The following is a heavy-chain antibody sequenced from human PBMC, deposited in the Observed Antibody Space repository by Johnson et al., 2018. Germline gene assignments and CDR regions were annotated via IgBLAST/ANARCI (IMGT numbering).Heavy chain of an antibody. D-gene: IGHD3-10*01. V-gene: IGHV3-23*04. CDR3: ARVDDGSGSYYYYYGMDV. CDR1: GFTFSSYA. J-gene: IGHJ6*02. Sequence: VQLVESGGGLVQPGGSLRLSCAASGFTFSSYAMSWVRQAPGKGLEWVSAISGSCGSTYYADSVKGRFTISRDNAKNSLYLQMNSLRAEDTAVYYWARVDDGSGSYYYYYGMDVWGQGTTVTGSS. CDR2: ISGSCGST.